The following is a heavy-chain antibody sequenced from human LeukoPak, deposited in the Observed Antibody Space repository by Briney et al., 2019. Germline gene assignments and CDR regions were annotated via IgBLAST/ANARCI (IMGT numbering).Heavy chain of an antibody. Sequence: SLRLSCAASGFTFGDYAMHWVRQAPGKGLEWVSGISWNSGSIGYADSVKGRFTISRDNAKNSLYLQMNSLRAEDTALYYCAKDIFTGIAAAGAIDYWGQGTLVTVSS. D-gene: IGHD6-13*01. CDR2: ISWNSGSI. V-gene: IGHV3-9*01. CDR1: GFTFGDYA. J-gene: IGHJ4*02. CDR3: AKDIFTGIAAAGAIDY.